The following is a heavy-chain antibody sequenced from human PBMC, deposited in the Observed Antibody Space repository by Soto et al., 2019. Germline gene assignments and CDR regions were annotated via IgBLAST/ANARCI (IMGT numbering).Heavy chain of an antibody. D-gene: IGHD4-17*01. J-gene: IGHJ6*02. CDR2: ISYDGSNK. V-gene: IGHV3-30*18. Sequence: PGGSLRLSCAASGFTFSSYGMHWVRQASGKGLEWVAVISYDGSNKYYADSVKGRFTISRDNSKNTLYLQMNSLRAEDTAVYYCAKEGPQVDYGDYVGYYGMDVWGQGTTVTVSS. CDR3: AKEGPQVDYGDYVGYYGMDV. CDR1: GFTFSSYG.